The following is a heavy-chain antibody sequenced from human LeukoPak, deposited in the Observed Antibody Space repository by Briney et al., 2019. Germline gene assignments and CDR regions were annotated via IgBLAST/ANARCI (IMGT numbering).Heavy chain of an antibody. CDR2: INPNSGGT. CDR1: GYTFTGYY. Sequence: VASVKVSCKASGYTFTGYYMHWVRQAPGQGLEWMGWINPNSGGTNYAQMFQGRVTMTRDTSISTAYMELSRLRSDDTAVYYCARDAYYYDSTEPGGYYGMDVWGQGTTVTVSS. D-gene: IGHD3-22*01. CDR3: ARDAYYYDSTEPGGYYGMDV. V-gene: IGHV1-2*02. J-gene: IGHJ6*02.